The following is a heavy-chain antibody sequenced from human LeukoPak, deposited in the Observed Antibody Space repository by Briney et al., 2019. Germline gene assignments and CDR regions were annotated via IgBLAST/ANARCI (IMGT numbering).Heavy chain of an antibody. CDR2: ISGYGDTT. CDR1: GFTFSSFA. Sequence: GGSLRLSCSASGFTFSSFAMNWVRQAPGKGLEWVSIISGYGDTTYYTDSVKGRFTISRDNSKNTLYLQMNSLRAEDTAVYYCASLGGPGTRGHSMDVWGKGTTVTISS. J-gene: IGHJ6*03. D-gene: IGHD1-14*01. CDR3: ASLGGPGTRGHSMDV. V-gene: IGHV3-23*01.